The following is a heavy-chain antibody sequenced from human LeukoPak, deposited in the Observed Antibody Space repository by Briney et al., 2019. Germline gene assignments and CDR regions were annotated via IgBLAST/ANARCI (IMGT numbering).Heavy chain of an antibody. Sequence: SETLSLTCAVSGSSISSDYYWGWVRQPPGKGLEWVGSIYHDETTYYNPSLKSRVTISVDTSKNQFSLKLSSVTAADTAVYYCASAYYDFWSGLIIDYWGQGTLVTVSS. J-gene: IGHJ4*02. CDR1: GSSISSDYY. D-gene: IGHD3-3*01. V-gene: IGHV4-38-2*01. CDR2: IYHDETT. CDR3: ASAYYDFWSGLIIDY.